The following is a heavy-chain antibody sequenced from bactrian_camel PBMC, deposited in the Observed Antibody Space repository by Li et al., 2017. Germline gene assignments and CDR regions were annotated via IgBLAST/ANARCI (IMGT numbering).Heavy chain of an antibody. CDR2: IDPDGIT. J-gene: IGHJ4*01. D-gene: IGHD7*01. Sequence: DVQLVESGGGSVQAGGSLTLLCVGSGHIDNGCRYGWSWYREVPGKDREFVSRIDPDGITGHADFVKGRFTISRDNAKNTVYLQLNNLKTEDTAMHYCAKADDTYYEYSYWGQGTQVTVS. CDR1: GHIDNGCRYG. CDR3: AKADDTYYEYSY. V-gene: IGHV3S10*01.